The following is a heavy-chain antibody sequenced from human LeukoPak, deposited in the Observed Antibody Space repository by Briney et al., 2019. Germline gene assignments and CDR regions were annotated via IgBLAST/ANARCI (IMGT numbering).Heavy chain of an antibody. V-gene: IGHV3-53*01. CDR2: IYPGGET. J-gene: IGHJ3*02. CDR1: GFTVSSNY. CDR3: ARVGYAFDI. Sequence: PGGSVRLSCAASGFTVSSNYMSWVRQAPGKGLEWVSVIYPGGETYYADSVKGRFTISRDNAKNSLYLQMNSLRDEDTAVYYCARVGYAFDIWGQGTMVTVSS.